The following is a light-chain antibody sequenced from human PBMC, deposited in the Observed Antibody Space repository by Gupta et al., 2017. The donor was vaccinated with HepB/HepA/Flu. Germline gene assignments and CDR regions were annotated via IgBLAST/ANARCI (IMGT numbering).Light chain of an antibody. J-gene: IGLJ1*01. V-gene: IGLV3-16*01. CDR2: KDS. CDR1: ALPKKY. Sequence: SYGLTPLPPVSAPSGQIARITCAGEALPKKYAYWNQQKPGQFPMLVIYKDSERPSEIPGRFSGSSAGTIVTLTISGGQEEDEADYYSLSAASSGTCVFGTGTKVTVL. CDR3: LSAASSGTCV.